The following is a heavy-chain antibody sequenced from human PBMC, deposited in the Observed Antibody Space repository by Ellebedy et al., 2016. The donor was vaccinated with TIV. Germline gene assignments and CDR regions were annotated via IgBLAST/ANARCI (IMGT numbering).Heavy chain of an antibody. D-gene: IGHD3-22*01. CDR1: GFTFDNYA. Sequence: GESLKISCAAYGFTFDNYAMSWVRQAPGKGLEWVSSISGSGAATYYADSVKGRFAISRDNFKNTLYLQMESLRAEDTAVYYCVRNEMMVVEVINGFDLWGQGTLVTVYS. J-gene: IGHJ5*01. CDR2: ISGSGAAT. V-gene: IGHV3-23*01. CDR3: VRNEMMVVEVINGFDL.